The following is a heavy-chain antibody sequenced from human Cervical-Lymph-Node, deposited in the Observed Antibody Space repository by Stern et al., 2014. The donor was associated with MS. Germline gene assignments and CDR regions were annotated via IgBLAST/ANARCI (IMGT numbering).Heavy chain of an antibody. V-gene: IGHV3-74*02. J-gene: IGHJ6*02. CDR2: IHSEGSST. Sequence: VQLVESGGGVVQPGGSLRLSCAASGFTFSSQWMHWVRQAPGKGLVWVSRIHSEGSSTTYADAVKGRFTISRDNAKKTLYLQMDSLRAEDTAVYYCARSNYGMDVWGQGTTVTVSS. CDR1: GFTFSSQW. D-gene: IGHD2-8*01. CDR3: ARSNYGMDV.